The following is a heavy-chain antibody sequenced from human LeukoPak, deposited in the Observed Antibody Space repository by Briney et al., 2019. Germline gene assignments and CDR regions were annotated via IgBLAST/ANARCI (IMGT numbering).Heavy chain of an antibody. Sequence: ASVKVSCKASGYTFTSYYMHWVRQAPGQGLEWMGWINPDSGATNYAQKFQGRVTMTRDTSISTAYMELSRLRSDDTAVYYCARAPSGSYDFDYWGQGTLVTVSS. J-gene: IGHJ4*02. CDR1: GYTFTSYY. V-gene: IGHV1-2*02. D-gene: IGHD1-26*01. CDR2: INPDSGAT. CDR3: ARAPSGSYDFDY.